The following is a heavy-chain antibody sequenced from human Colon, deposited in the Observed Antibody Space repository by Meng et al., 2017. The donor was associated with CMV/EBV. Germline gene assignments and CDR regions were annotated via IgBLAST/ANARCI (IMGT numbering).Heavy chain of an antibody. CDR2: ISWDGSSK. J-gene: IGHJ4*02. D-gene: IGHD4-17*01. CDR3: AKGTAATTVPDFDS. Sequence: GGSLRLSCAGSGFTFADYTMNWVRQAPGKGLEWISVISWDGSSKTYADSVRGRFAISRDNSKNSLFLQLSSLRVEDTALYYCAKGTAATTVPDFDSWGQGTLVTVSS. V-gene: IGHV3-43*01. CDR1: GFTFADYT.